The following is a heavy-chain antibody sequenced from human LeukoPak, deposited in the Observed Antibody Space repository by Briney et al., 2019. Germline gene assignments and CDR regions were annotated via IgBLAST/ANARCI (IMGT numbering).Heavy chain of an antibody. CDR3: ARGSTSDAFDI. V-gene: IGHV3-33*01. CDR1: GFTFSSYG. D-gene: IGHD5/OR15-5a*01. J-gene: IGHJ3*02. Sequence: GRSLRLSCAASGFTFSSYGMHWVRQAPGKGLEWVVVIWYDGSNKYYADSVKGRFTISRDNSKNTLYLQMNSLRAEDTAVYYCARGSTSDAFDIWGQGTMVTVSS. CDR2: IWYDGSNK.